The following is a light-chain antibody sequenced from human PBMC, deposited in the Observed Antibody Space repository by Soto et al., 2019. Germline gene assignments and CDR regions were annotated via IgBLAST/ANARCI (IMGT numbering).Light chain of an antibody. Sequence: QSVLTQPPSVSGAPGQRVTISCTGSSSNIGAGFDVHWYQQLPGTAPKLLIYGNTNRPSGVPDRFSGSKSGTSASLAITGIQAEDEADYYCQSYDSSLSGSVFGGGTQLTA. V-gene: IGLV1-40*01. CDR1: SSNIGAGFD. CDR3: QSYDSSLSGSV. J-gene: IGLJ7*02. CDR2: GNT.